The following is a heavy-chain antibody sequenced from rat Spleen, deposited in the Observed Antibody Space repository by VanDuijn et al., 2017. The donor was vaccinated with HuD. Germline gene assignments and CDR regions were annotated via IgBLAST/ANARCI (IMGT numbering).Heavy chain of an antibody. D-gene: IGHD1-9*01. CDR3: ARRHYGYTDYFDY. Sequence: EVQLVESDGGLVQPGRSLKLSCVASGFTFSSYDMAWVRQAPTKGLEWVATISYGDSSGHSSTYYRDSVKGRFTISRDNAKSTLSLQMDSLRSEDTATYYCARRHYGYTDYFDYWGQGVMVTVSS. CDR2: ISYGDSSGHSST. CDR1: GFTFSSYD. V-gene: IGHV5-29*01. J-gene: IGHJ2*01.